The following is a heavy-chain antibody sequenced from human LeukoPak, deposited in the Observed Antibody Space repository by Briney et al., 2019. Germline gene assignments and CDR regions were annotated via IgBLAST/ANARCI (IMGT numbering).Heavy chain of an antibody. CDR1: GFTFSSYS. J-gene: IGHJ4*02. CDR3: AKGPTGTTAYFDY. CDR2: ISSSSSYI. D-gene: IGHD1-7*01. V-gene: IGHV3-21*04. Sequence: KPGGSLRLSCAASGFTFSSYSMNWVRQAPGKGLEWVSSISSSSSYIYYADSVKGRFTISRDNAKNSLYLQMNSLRAEDTAVYYCAKGPTGTTAYFDYWGQGTLVTVSS.